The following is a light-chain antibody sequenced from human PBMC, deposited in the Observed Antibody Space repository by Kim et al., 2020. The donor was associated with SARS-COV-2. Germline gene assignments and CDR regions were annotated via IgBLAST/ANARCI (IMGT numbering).Light chain of an antibody. CDR2: GAS. CDR3: QQYNNWPPDYT. CDR1: QTISSN. J-gene: IGKJ2*01. Sequence: EIVLTQSPATLSVSPGEGVTLSCRASQTISSNLAWYQQKPGQSPRLLIYGASTRATGIPDRFSGSGSGTDFTLTISSLRSEDVAVYFCQQYNNWPPDYTFGQGTKLEIK. V-gene: IGKV3-15*01.